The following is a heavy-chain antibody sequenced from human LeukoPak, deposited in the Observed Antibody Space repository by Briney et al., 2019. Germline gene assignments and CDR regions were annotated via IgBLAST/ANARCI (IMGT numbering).Heavy chain of an antibody. J-gene: IGHJ6*02. CDR2: INAGNGNT. Sequence: ASVKVSCKASGYTFTSYAMHWVRQAPGQRLEWMGWINAGNGNTKYSQKFQGRVTITRDTSASTAYMELSSLRSEDTAVYYCARESRGYYGSGSLYYGMDVWGQGTTVTVSS. CDR3: ARESRGYYGSGSLYYGMDV. CDR1: GYTFTSYA. V-gene: IGHV1-3*01. D-gene: IGHD3-10*01.